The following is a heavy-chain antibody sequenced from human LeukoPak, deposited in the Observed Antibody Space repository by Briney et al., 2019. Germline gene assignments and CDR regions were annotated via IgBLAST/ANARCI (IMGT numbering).Heavy chain of an antibody. Sequence: GESLKISCKGSGYSFNSYWIGWVRQMPGKGLEWMGVIYPGDSDTRYSPSFQGQVTISADKSISTAYLQWSSLKASDTAMYYCARLPGIVATIERYFDYWGQGTLVTVSS. D-gene: IGHD5-12*01. CDR1: GYSFNSYW. CDR3: ARLPGIVATIERYFDY. CDR2: IYPGDSDT. V-gene: IGHV5-51*01. J-gene: IGHJ4*02.